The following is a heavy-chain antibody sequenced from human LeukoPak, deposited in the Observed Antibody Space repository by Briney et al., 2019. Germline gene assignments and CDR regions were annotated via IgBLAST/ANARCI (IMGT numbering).Heavy chain of an antibody. CDR3: ARLLLPATMGAFDI. CDR2: INLSGNI. J-gene: IGHJ3*02. V-gene: IGHV4-61*02. D-gene: IGHD2-2*01. Sequence: SETLSLTCSVSGGSISSGSYYSSWIRQPAGKGLEWIGRINLSGNINYNPSLRSRVTMSVDTSNNQFSLKLTSMTAADTAVYYCARLLLPATMGAFDIWGQGTMVTVSS. CDR1: GGSISSGSYY.